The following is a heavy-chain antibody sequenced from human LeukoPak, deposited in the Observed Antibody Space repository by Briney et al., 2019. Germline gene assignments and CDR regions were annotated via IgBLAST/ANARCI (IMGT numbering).Heavy chain of an antibody. CDR2: AYYRSKWYN. J-gene: IGHJ4*02. Sequence: SQTLSLTCAISGDSVSSNSAAWNWIRQSPSRGLEWLGRAYYRSKWYNDYAVSVKSRITINPDTSKNQFSLKLNSVTPEDTAVYYCARAVPIYCSGGSCYDYWGQGTLVTV. CDR1: GDSVSSNSAA. D-gene: IGHD2-15*01. V-gene: IGHV6-1*01. CDR3: ARAVPIYCSGGSCYDY.